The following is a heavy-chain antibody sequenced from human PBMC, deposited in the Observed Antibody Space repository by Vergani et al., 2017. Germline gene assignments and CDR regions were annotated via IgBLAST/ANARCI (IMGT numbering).Heavy chain of an antibody. CDR3: ARDGVRVRGVH. CDR1: GFTVSSNY. D-gene: IGHD3-10*01. V-gene: IGHV3-66*01. Sequence: EVQVVETGGGLVQPGGSLRLSCAASGFTVSSNYMSWVRQAPGKGLEWVSVIYSGGSTYYADSVKGRFIISRDNAKNSLYLQMNSLRAEDTAVYYCARDGVRVRGVHWGQGTLVTVSS. CDR2: IYSGGST. J-gene: IGHJ4*02.